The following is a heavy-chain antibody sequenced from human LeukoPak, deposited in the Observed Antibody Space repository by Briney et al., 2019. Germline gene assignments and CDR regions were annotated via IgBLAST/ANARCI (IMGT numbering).Heavy chain of an antibody. D-gene: IGHD3-3*01. CDR3: ATYRITIFGPGGYFDY. CDR1: GYTLTELS. CDR2: FDPEDGET. Sequence: ASVKVSCKVSGYTLTELSMHWVGQAPGKGLEWMGGFDPEDGETIYAQKFQGRVTMTEDTSTDTAYMELSSLRSEDTAVYYCATYRITIFGPGGYFDYWGQGTLVTVSS. V-gene: IGHV1-24*01. J-gene: IGHJ4*02.